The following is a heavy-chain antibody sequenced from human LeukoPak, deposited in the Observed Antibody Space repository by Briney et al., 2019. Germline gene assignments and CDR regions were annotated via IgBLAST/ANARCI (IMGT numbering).Heavy chain of an antibody. D-gene: IGHD3-10*01. CDR2: FDPEDGET. J-gene: IGHJ4*02. Sequence: ASVNVSCKVSGYTLTELSMHWVRQAPGKGLEWMGGFDPEDGETIYAQKFQGRVTMTEDTSTDTTYMELSSLRSEDTAVYYCATPYYGSGSYYPFDYWGQGTLVTVSS. CDR1: GYTLTELS. V-gene: IGHV1-24*01. CDR3: ATPYYGSGSYYPFDY.